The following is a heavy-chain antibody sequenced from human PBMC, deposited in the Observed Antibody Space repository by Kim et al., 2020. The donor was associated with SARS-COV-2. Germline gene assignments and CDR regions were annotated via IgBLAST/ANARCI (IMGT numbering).Heavy chain of an antibody. CDR2: IYPGDSDT. CDR3: ARRKRLSSGWYRGGHSHYFDY. CDR1: GYSFTSYW. V-gene: IGHV5-51*01. J-gene: IGHJ4*02. D-gene: IGHD6-19*01. Sequence: GESLKISCKGSGYSFTSYWIGWVRQMPGKGLEWMGIIYPGDSDTRYSPSFQGQVTISADKSISTAYLQWSSLKASDTAMYYCARRKRLSSGWYRGGHSHYFDYWGQGTLVTVSS.